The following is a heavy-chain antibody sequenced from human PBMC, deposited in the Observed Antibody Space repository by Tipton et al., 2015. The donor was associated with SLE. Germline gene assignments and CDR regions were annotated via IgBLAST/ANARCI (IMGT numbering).Heavy chain of an antibody. Sequence: QLVQSGAEVKKPGESLRISCKGSGYSFTSYWIGWVRQMPGKGLEWMGIIYPGDSDTRYRPSFQGQVTISADKSISTAYLQWSSLKASDTAMYYCARRSYYDSSGDAFDIWGQGTMVTVSS. CDR2: IYPGDSDT. V-gene: IGHV5-51*01. CDR3: ARRSYYDSSGDAFDI. D-gene: IGHD3-22*01. CDR1: GYSFTSYW. J-gene: IGHJ3*02.